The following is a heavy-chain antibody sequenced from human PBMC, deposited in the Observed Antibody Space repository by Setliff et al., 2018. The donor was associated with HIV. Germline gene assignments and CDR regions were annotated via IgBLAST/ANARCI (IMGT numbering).Heavy chain of an antibody. Sequence: ASVKVSCKASGGTFSSYAISWVRQAPGQGLEWMGGIIPIFGPTNYAQKFQGRVTITADESTTTAYMELSSLRSEDTAVYYCARERNHGVNRPFDYWGQGTLVTVSS. J-gene: IGHJ4*02. D-gene: IGHD4-17*01. CDR3: ARERNHGVNRPFDY. CDR2: IIPIFGPT. CDR1: GGTFSSYA. V-gene: IGHV1-69*13.